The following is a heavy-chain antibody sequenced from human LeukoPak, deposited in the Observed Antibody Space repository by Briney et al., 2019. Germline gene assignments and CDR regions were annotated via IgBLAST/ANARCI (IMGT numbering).Heavy chain of an antibody. D-gene: IGHD3-16*02. CDR3: AKERAGYTNPYYFDY. CDR1: GFTFSTYA. J-gene: IGHJ4*02. Sequence: GGSLRLSCAASGFTFSTYAMSWVRQAPGKGLEWVSTISGSGANTYYADSVRGRFTISRDNSKNTLYLHINSLRAEDTALYYCAKERAGYTNPYYFDYWGQGTLVTVSS. V-gene: IGHV3-23*01. CDR2: ISGSGANT.